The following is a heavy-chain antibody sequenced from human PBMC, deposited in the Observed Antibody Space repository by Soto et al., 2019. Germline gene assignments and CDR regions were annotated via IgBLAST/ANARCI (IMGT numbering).Heavy chain of an antibody. Sequence: QVQLVQSGAEEKKPGASVKVSCKASGYTFTSYAMHWVRQAPGQRLEWMGWINAGNGNTKYSQKFQGRVTITRDTYASTAYMELSSLRSEDTAVYYCARWRSVDPARFDPWGQGTLVTVSS. CDR1: GYTFTSYA. CDR3: ARWRSVDPARFDP. V-gene: IGHV1-3*05. D-gene: IGHD5-18*01. J-gene: IGHJ5*02. CDR2: INAGNGNT.